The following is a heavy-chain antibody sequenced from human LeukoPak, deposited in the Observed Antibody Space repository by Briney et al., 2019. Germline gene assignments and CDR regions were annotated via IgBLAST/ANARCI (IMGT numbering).Heavy chain of an antibody. CDR3: ARLNSYYYDSSGFFDY. CDR2: ISWNSGSI. CDR1: GFTFDDYA. D-gene: IGHD3-22*01. V-gene: IGHV3-9*01. J-gene: IGHJ4*02. Sequence: PGGSLRLSCAASGFTFDDYAMHWVRQAPGKGLEWVSGISWNSGSIGYADSVKGRFTISRDNAKNSLYLQMNSLRAEDTAVYYCARLNSYYYDSSGFFDYWGQGTLVTVSS.